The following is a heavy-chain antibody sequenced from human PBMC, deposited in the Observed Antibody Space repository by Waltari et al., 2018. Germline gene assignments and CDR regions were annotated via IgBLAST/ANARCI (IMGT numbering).Heavy chain of an antibody. CDR3: ARDSNCGGDCYFDY. CDR2: SIPIFGTA. V-gene: IGHV1-69*12. D-gene: IGHD2-21*01. Sequence: QVQLVQSGAEVKKPGSSVKVSCKASGGTFSSYAISWVRQAPGQGLEWMGGSIPIFGTANYAQKFQGRVTITADESTSTAYMELSSLRSEDTAVYYCARDSNCGGDCYFDYWGQGTLVTVSS. J-gene: IGHJ4*02. CDR1: GGTFSSYA.